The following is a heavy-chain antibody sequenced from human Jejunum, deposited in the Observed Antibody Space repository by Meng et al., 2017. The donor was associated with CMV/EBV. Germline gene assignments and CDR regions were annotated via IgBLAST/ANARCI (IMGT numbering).Heavy chain of an antibody. Sequence: ASGFTFSSYSIHWVRQAPGKGLEWVAGTSVDGGDEYYADSVKGRFTISRDNSKNTLYLQMSSLRIEDTALYYCAVGYDSRKVAYWGQGTLVTVSS. J-gene: IGHJ4*02. CDR1: GFTFSSYS. CDR3: AVGYDSRKVAY. CDR2: TSVDGGDE. D-gene: IGHD3-3*01. V-gene: IGHV3-30-3*01.